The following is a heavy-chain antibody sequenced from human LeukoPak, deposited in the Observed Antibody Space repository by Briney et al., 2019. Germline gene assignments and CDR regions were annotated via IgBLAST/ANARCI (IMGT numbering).Heavy chain of an antibody. J-gene: IGHJ4*02. D-gene: IGHD2-15*01. CDR2: ISSSGSTI. V-gene: IGHV3-48*04. Sequence: GGSLRLSCAASGFTFSSYAMSWVRQAPGKGLEWVSYISSSGSTIYYADSVKGRFTISRDNAKNSLYLQMNSLRAEDTAVYYCASRSSRSIRWGQGTLVTVSS. CDR3: ASRSSRSIR. CDR1: GFTFSSYA.